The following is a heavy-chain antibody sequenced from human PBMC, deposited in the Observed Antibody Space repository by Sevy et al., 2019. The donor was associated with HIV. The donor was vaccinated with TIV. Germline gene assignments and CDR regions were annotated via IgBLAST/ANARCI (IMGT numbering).Heavy chain of an antibody. D-gene: IGHD6-13*01. Sequence: GGSLRLSCVASGFTFSDHYMEWVRQAPGKGLDWVGRTRNKADGYTTEYAASVKGRFTISRDESKNSLYVQMNSLKAEDTAVYYCATHAGIAAAGRVFDYWGQGTLVTVSS. CDR2: TRNKADGYTT. V-gene: IGHV3-72*01. CDR3: ATHAGIAAAGRVFDY. J-gene: IGHJ4*02. CDR1: GFTFSDHY.